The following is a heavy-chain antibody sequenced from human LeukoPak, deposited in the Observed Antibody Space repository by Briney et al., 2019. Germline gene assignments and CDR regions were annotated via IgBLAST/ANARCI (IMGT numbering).Heavy chain of an antibody. Sequence: GRSLRLSCATSGLTFSSYGMHWVRQAPGNGLEWVAVISYDGSNESYADSVKGRFTISRDNSKNTLYLQMNGLRAEDTAVYYCAKDLSGWFQYLQHWGQGTLVTVSS. D-gene: IGHD6-19*01. CDR1: GLTFSSYG. CDR2: ISYDGSNE. CDR3: AKDLSGWFQYLQH. J-gene: IGHJ1*01. V-gene: IGHV3-30*18.